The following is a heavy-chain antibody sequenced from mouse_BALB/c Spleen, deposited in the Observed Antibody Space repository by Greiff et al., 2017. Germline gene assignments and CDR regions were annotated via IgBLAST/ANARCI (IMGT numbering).Heavy chain of an antibody. J-gene: IGHJ3*01. D-gene: IGHD2-4*01. CDR1: GFTFSSFG. V-gene: IGHV5-17*02. CDR3: ARSPLYYDYDVGFAY. CDR2: ISSGSSTI. Sequence: EVKVVESGGGLVQPGGSRKLSCAASGFTFSSFGMHWVRQAPEKGLEWVAYISSGSSTIYYADTVKGRFTISRDNPKNTLFLQMTSLRSEDTAMYYCARSPLYYDYDVGFAYWGQGTLVTVSA.